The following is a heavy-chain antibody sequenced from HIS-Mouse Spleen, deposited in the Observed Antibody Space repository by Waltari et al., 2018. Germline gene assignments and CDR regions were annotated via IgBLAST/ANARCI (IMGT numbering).Heavy chain of an antibody. CDR2: IKQDGSEK. D-gene: IGHD4-17*01. V-gene: IGHV3-7*01. Sequence: EVQLVESGGGLVQPGGSLRLSCAASGFTFSSYWMSWVRQAPGKGLEWVANIKQDGSEKYYVDSVKGRFTISRDNAKNSLYLKMNSLRAEDTAVYYCAREPHYGGNSHFDYWGQGTLVTVSS. J-gene: IGHJ4*02. CDR3: AREPHYGGNSHFDY. CDR1: GFTFSSYW.